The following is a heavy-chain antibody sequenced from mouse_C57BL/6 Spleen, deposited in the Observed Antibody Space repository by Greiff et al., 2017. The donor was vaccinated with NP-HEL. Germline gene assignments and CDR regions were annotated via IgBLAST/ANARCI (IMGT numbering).Heavy chain of an antibody. CDR1: GYTFTNYW. CDR2: IYPGGGYT. Sequence: QVQLQQSGAELVRPGTSVKMSCKASGYTFTNYWIGWAKQRPGHGLEWIGDIYPGGGYTNYNEKFKGKATLTADKSSSTAYMQFSSLTSEDSAIYYCARRYYYGSSYSYWYFDVWGTGTTVTVSS. CDR3: ARRYYYGSSYSYWYFDV. J-gene: IGHJ1*03. V-gene: IGHV1-63*01. D-gene: IGHD1-1*01.